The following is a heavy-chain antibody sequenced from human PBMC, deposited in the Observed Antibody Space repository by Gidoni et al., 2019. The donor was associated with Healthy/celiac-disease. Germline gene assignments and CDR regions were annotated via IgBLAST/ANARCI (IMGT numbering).Heavy chain of an antibody. CDR1: GYTFTSYY. CDR2: INPSGGST. D-gene: IGHD2-8*01. CDR3: ARDENGGYYFDY. J-gene: IGHJ4*02. V-gene: IGHV1-46*03. Sequence: QVQLVQSGAEVKKPGASVKVSCKASGYTFTSYYMHWVRQAPGQGLEWMGIINPSGGSTSYAQQFQGRVTMTRDTSTSTVYMELSSLRSEDTAVYYCARDENGGYYFDYWGQGTLVTVSS.